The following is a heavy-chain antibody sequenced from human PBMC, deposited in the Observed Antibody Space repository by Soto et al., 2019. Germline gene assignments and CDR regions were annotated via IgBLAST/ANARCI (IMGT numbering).Heavy chain of an antibody. CDR1: GGSVNNADYF. D-gene: IGHD4-17*01. CDR3: ARDADYGGSRGGMDV. CDR2: IYYSGST. V-gene: IGHV4-31*03. J-gene: IGHJ6*02. Sequence: QVRLEESGPGLVKPSETLSLICSVSGGSVNNADYFWSWIRHHPENGLEWIGYIYYSGSTRYNPSLQNRATLSIDTSKNQFSLRLNSVTVAGTAVYFCARDADYGGSRGGMDVWGRGTTVTVSS.